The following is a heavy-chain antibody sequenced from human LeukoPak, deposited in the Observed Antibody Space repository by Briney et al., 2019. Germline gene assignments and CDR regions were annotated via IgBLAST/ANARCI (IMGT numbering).Heavy chain of an antibody. D-gene: IGHD2-15*01. CDR3: ARESSYCSGGSCYSRRGAFDI. V-gene: IGHV4-59*01. CDR2: IYYSGST. J-gene: IGHJ3*02. CDR1: GGSISSYY. Sequence: KASETLSLTCTVSGGSISSYYWSWIRQPPGKGLEWIGYIYYSGSTNYNPSLKSRVTISVDTSKNQFSLKLSSVTAADTAVYYCARESSYCSGGSCYSRRGAFDIWGQGTMVTVSS.